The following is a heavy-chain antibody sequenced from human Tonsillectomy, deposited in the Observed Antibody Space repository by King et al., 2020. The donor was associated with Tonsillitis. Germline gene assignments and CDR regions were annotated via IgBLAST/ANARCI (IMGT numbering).Heavy chain of an antibody. CDR1: GFTFSSYG. J-gene: IGHJ6*02. CDR2: ISYDGSNK. V-gene: IGHV3-30*18. Sequence: VQLVESGGGVVQPGRSLRLSCAASGFTFSSYGMHWVRQAPGKGLEWVAVISYDGSNKYYADSVKGRFTISRDNSKNTLYLQMNSLRAEDTAVYDCAKGDRFLEWLFGAAHYYGMDVWGQGTTVTVSS. D-gene: IGHD3-3*01. CDR3: AKGDRFLEWLFGAAHYYGMDV.